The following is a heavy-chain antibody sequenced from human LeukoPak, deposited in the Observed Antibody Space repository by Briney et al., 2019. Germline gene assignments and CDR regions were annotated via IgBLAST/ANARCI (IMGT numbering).Heavy chain of an antibody. CDR3: ARHVEGYDFWSGPLQFDP. CDR1: GGSISSSSYY. J-gene: IGHJ5*02. V-gene: IGHV4-39*01. CDR2: IYYSGST. Sequence: SETLSLTCTVSGGSISSSSYYWGWIRQPPGKGLEWIGSIYYSGSTYYNPSLKSRVTISVDTSKNQFSLKLSSVTAADTAVYYCARHVEGYDFWSGPLQFDPWGQGTLVTVSS. D-gene: IGHD3-3*01.